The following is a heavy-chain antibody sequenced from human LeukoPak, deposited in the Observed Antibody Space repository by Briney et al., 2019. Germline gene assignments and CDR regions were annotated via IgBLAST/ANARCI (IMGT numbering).Heavy chain of an antibody. J-gene: IGHJ4*02. CDR3: ANEVEGDY. CDR1: GFTFSSYA. D-gene: IGHD1-1*01. CDR2: IRGSGGST. V-gene: IGHV3-23*01. Sequence: GGSLRLSCAASGFTFSSYAMNWVRQAPGKGLERVSAIRGSGGSTYYADSGKGRFTISRDNSQNTLYLQMNSLRAEDTAVYYCANEVEGDYWGQGTLVTVSS.